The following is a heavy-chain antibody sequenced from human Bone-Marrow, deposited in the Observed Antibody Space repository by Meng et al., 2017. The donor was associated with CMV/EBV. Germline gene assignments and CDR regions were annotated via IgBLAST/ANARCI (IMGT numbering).Heavy chain of an antibody. CDR2: INPSGGST. V-gene: IGHV1-46*01. CDR1: GYTFTSYY. J-gene: IGHJ4*02. CDR3: ARVGATGIVYFDY. D-gene: IGHD1-26*01. Sequence: ASVKVSCKASGYTFTSYYMHWVRQAPGQGLEWMGIINPSGGSTSYAQKLQGRVTMTRDTSTSTVYMELSSLRSEDTAVYYRARVGATGIVYFDYWGQGTLVTVSS.